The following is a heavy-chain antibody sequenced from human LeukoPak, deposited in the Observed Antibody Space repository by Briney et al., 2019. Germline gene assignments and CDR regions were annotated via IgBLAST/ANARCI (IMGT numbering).Heavy chain of an antibody. CDR1: GFTFTNYG. Sequence: ASVKVSCKTSGFTFTNYGFSWVRQAPGQRLEWMGWIGAYNGNTNYAQKLQGRVTMTTDTSTSTAYMELRSLRSDDTAVYYCARVDGCPDPFDIWGQGTMVTVSS. CDR2: IGAYNGNT. J-gene: IGHJ3*02. V-gene: IGHV1-18*01. D-gene: IGHD5-24*01. CDR3: ARVDGCPDPFDI.